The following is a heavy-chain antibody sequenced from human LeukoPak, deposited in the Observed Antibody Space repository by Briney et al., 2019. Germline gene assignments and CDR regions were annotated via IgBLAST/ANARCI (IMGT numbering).Heavy chain of an antibody. V-gene: IGHV3-15*01. CDR1: GFTLKNAW. D-gene: IGHD6-19*01. J-gene: IGHJ4*02. CDR3: TTGTEQQWLSLDY. CDR2: IRSKTDGGTT. Sequence: PGGSLRLSCVASGFTLKNAWMSWVRQAPGKGLEWVGRIRSKTDGGTTGYAAPVKGRFTISRDDSKNTLYLQMNSLKTEDTAVYYCTTGTEQQWLSLDYWGQGTLVTVSS.